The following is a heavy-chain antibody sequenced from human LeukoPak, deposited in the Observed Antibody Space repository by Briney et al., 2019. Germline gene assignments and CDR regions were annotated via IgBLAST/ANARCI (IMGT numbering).Heavy chain of an antibody. CDR2: IYYSGST. Sequence: SETLSLTCTVSGGSISSSSYYWGWIRQPPGKGLEWIGSIYYSGSTYYDPSLKSRVTISVDTSKNQFSLKLSSVTAADTAVYYCARADGYDENFDYWGQGTLVTVSS. V-gene: IGHV4-39*07. J-gene: IGHJ4*02. CDR3: ARADGYDENFDY. D-gene: IGHD5-12*01. CDR1: GGSISSSSYY.